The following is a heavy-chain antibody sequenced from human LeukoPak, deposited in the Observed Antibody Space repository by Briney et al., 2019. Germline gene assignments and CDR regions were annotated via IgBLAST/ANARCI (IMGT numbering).Heavy chain of an antibody. V-gene: IGHV3-30-3*01. Sequence: GGSLRLSCAASGFTFSSYAMHWVRQAPGKGLEWVAVISYDGSNKYYADSVKGRFTISRDNSKNTLYLQMNSLRAEDTAVYYCARDRWESSPYYYDSSGSLDYWGQGTPVTVSS. CDR1: GFTFSSYA. D-gene: IGHD3-22*01. CDR3: ARDRWESSPYYYDSSGSLDY. CDR2: ISYDGSNK. J-gene: IGHJ4*02.